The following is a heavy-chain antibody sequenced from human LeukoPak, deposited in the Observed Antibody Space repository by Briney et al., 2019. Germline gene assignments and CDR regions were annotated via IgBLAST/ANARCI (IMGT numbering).Heavy chain of an antibody. D-gene: IGHD2-21*01. CDR2: IYYSGST. CDR3: AIGHIPVVFDI. J-gene: IGHJ3*02. Sequence: SETLSLTCTVSGGSISSSSYDWGWIRQPPGKGLEWIGSIYYSGSTYYNPSLKSRVTISVDTSKNQFSLKLSSVTAADTAVYYCAIGHIPVVFDIWGQGTMVTVSS. V-gene: IGHV4-39*01. CDR1: GGSISSSSYD.